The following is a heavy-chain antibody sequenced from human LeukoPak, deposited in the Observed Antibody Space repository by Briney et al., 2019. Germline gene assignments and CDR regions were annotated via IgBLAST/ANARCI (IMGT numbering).Heavy chain of an antibody. J-gene: IGHJ4*02. V-gene: IGHV3-23*01. CDR1: GFTFSNAW. CDR2: IVGNGVT. Sequence: GGSLRLSCAASGFTFSNAWMNWVRQAPGKGLEWVSAIVGNGVTFYTDSVKGRFTISRDNAKNTLYLQMNSLRADDTAIYYCAKGSEQWELYDYWGQGTLVTVSS. CDR3: AKGSEQWELYDY. D-gene: IGHD1-26*01.